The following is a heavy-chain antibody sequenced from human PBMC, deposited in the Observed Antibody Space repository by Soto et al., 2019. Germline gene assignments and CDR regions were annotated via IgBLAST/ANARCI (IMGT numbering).Heavy chain of an antibody. CDR1: GGSISSSSYY. CDR3: ARTGVTAMVTAYSYYFDY. CDR2: IYYSGST. J-gene: IGHJ4*02. V-gene: IGHV4-39*01. Sequence: ETLSLTCTVSGGSISSSSYYWGWIRQPPGKGLEWIGSIYYSGSTYYNPSLKSRVTISVDTSKNQFSLKLSSVTAADTAVYYCARTGVTAMVTAYSYYFDYWGQGTLVTVSS. D-gene: IGHD5-18*01.